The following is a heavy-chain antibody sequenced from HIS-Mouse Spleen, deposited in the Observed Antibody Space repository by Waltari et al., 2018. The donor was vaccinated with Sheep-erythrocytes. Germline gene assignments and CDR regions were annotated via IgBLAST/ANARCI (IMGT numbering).Heavy chain of an antibody. CDR2: IYYSGST. Sequence: QVQLQESGPGLVKPSQTLSLTCAVSGGSISSGDYYWSWIRQPPGKGLEWIGYIYYSGSTYYNPSLKSRVTISVDTSKNQFSLKLSSVTAADTAVYYCARALANWGSSFDYWGQGTLVTVSS. D-gene: IGHD7-27*01. V-gene: IGHV4-30-4*01. CDR1: GGSISSGDYY. CDR3: ARALANWGSSFDY. J-gene: IGHJ4*02.